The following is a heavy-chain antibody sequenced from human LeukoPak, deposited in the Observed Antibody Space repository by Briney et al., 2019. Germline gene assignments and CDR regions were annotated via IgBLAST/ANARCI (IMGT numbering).Heavy chain of an antibody. V-gene: IGHV4-39*01. CDR2: IYYSGST. D-gene: IGHD3-22*01. Sequence: GSLRLSCAASGFTFSSYAMNWIRQPPGKGLEWIGTIYYSGSTYYNPSLKSRVTISVDRSKNQFSLKLSSVAAADTAVYYCAINYDSSGRSPLYAFDIWGQGTMVTVSS. J-gene: IGHJ3*02. CDR1: GFTFSSYA. CDR3: AINYDSSGRSPLYAFDI.